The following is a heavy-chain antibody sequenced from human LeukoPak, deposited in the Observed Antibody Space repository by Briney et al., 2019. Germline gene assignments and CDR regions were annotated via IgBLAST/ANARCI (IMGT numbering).Heavy chain of an antibody. CDR3: AKDDDMDYGSQLDV. Sequence: ASVKVSCKASGGTFSSYAISWVRQAPGQGLEWMGGIIPIFGTANYAQKFQGRVTITADESTSTAYMELSSLRAEDTAVYYCAKDDDMDYGSQLDVWGKGTTVTVSS. V-gene: IGHV1-69*13. CDR1: GGTFSSYA. J-gene: IGHJ6*04. D-gene: IGHD3-16*01. CDR2: IIPIFGTA.